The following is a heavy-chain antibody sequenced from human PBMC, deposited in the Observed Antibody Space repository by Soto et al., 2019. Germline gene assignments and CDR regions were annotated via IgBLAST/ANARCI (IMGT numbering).Heavy chain of an antibody. CDR1: GGSISSGGYY. D-gene: IGHD6-13*01. J-gene: IGHJ4*02. CDR3: ARGSAAAGSDY. Sequence: SETLSLTCTVSGGSISSGGYYFICIRQHPGKGLEWIGYIYYSGSTYYNPSLKSRVTISVDTSKNQFSLKLSSVTAADTAVYYCARGSAAAGSDYWGQGTLVTVSS. V-gene: IGHV4-31*03. CDR2: IYYSGST.